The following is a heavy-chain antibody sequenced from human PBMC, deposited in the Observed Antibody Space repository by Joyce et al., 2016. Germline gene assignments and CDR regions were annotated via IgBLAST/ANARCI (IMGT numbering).Heavy chain of an antibody. D-gene: IGHD3-10*02. CDR3: ARGGYYVAGADWFHP. Sequence: EVQLVESGGGLVQPGGSLRLSCAASGFTFSDYWLHWVRQVPGKGLMWVSRISGDGSTISHADSVKGRFTISRDNAKNTLFLQMNSLRAEDTAVYYCARGGYYVAGADWFHPWGQGTLVTVSS. V-gene: IGHV3-74*01. CDR1: GFTFSDYW. CDR2: ISGDGSTI. J-gene: IGHJ5*02.